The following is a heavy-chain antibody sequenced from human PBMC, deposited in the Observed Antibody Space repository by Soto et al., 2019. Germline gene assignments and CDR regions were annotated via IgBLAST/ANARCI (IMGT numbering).Heavy chain of an antibody. Sequence: GGSLRLSCTASGFTFSTSAMTWVRQAPGKGLDWVSGIGDSGDYTYYADSVKGRFTISRDNSKSTLFLQMDSLRVEDTAVYYCAKVDCTTTNCNAAHYFGYWGQGTLVTVTS. CDR2: IGDSGDYT. J-gene: IGHJ4*02. D-gene: IGHD1-1*01. CDR3: AKVDCTTTNCNAAHYFGY. CDR1: GFTFSTSA. V-gene: IGHV3-23*01.